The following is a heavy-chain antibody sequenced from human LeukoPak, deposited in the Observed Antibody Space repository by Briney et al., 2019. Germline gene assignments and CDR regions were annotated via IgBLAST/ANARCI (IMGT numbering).Heavy chain of an antibody. J-gene: IGHJ4*02. CDR1: GYTLTELS. CDR2: FDPEDGET. Sequence: GASVKVSCKVSGYTLTELSMHWVRQAPGKGLEWMGGFDPEDGETIYAQKFQGRVTMTEDTSTDTAYMELCSLRSEDTAVYYCATPSLSSWYFFDYWGQGTLVTVSS. D-gene: IGHD6-13*01. V-gene: IGHV1-24*01. CDR3: ATPSLSSWYFFDY.